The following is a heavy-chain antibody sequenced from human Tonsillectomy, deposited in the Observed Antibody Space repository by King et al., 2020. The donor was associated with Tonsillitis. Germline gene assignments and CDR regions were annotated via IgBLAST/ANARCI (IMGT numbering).Heavy chain of an antibody. J-gene: IGHJ3*02. CDR2: IYPGDSDT. Sequence: QLLQSGAEVKKPGESLKISCKCSVYRFTSYGIDWLRHMPGKGLEWMGSIYPGDSDTRYSPSFEGQVTFSADRSICTAYLQLSSLRASDTAIYYCARRETLGGPGDIWGQGTMVTVSS. D-gene: IGHD2-15*01. V-gene: IGHV5-51*01. CDR3: ARRETLGGPGDI. CDR1: VYRFTSYG.